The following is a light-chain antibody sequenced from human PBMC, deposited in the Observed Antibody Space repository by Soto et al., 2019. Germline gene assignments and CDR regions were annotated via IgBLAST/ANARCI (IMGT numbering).Light chain of an antibody. J-gene: IGKJ4*01. CDR1: QSISGN. CDR3: QQYNNWPPIT. CDR2: GAS. V-gene: IGKV3-15*01. Sequence: EIVMTQSPATLSVSPGERATLSCRASQSISGNLAWYQQKPGQAPRLLMYGASTRATGIPATFSGSGSGTEFTLTISSLQSEDFAVYYCQQYNNWPPITFGRGTKVEIK.